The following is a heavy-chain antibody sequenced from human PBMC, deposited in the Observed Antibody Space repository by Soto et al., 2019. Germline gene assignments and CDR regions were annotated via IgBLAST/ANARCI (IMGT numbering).Heavy chain of an antibody. CDR2: ISGSGGST. J-gene: IGHJ4*02. D-gene: IGHD6-19*01. Sequence: GGSLRLSCAASGFTFSSYAMSWVRQAPGKGLEWVSAISGSGGSTYYADSVKGRFTISRDNSKNTLYLQMNSLRAEDTAVYYCAKGRRIAVAGISFDYWGQGTLVTVSS. V-gene: IGHV3-23*01. CDR3: AKGRRIAVAGISFDY. CDR1: GFTFSSYA.